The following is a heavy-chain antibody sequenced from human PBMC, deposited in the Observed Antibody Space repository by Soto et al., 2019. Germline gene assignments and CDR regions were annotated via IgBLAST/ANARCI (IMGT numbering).Heavy chain of an antibody. CDR2: ISAYNGNT. Sequence: ASVKVSCKASGYTFTSCGISWVRQAPGQGLEWMGWISAYNGNTNYAQKLQGRVTMTTDTSTSTAYMELRSLRSDDTAVYYCARDQIVAARPPGYYYYGMDVWGQGTTVTVSS. CDR1: GYTFTSCG. CDR3: ARDQIVAARPPGYYYYGMDV. J-gene: IGHJ6*02. D-gene: IGHD6-6*01. V-gene: IGHV1-18*04.